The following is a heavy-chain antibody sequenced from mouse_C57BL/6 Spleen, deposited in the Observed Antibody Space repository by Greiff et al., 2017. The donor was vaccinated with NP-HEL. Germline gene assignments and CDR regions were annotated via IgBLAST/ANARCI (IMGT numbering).Heavy chain of an antibody. Sequence: QVQLQQSGAELAKPGASVKLSCKASGYTFTSYWMHWVKQRPGQGLAWIGYINPSSGYTKYNQKLKDKATLTADKSSSTAYMQLSSLTYEDSAVYYFSRSITTDAMDYWGQGTSVTFSS. J-gene: IGHJ4*01. V-gene: IGHV1-7*01. CDR2: INPSSGYT. CDR1: GYTFTSYW. D-gene: IGHD1-1*01. CDR3: SRSITTDAMDY.